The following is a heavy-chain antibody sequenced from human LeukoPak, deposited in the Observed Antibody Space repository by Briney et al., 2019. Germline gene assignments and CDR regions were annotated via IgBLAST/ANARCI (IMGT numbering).Heavy chain of an antibody. D-gene: IGHD3-10*01. J-gene: IGHJ3*02. Sequence: SVKVSCKASGGTFSSYAISWVRQAPGQGLEWMGGISPILGTANYAQKFQGRVTITADKSTSTAYMELSSLRSEDTAVYYCARDPGFGEKWFEAFDIWGPGTMVTVSS. CDR2: ISPILGTA. V-gene: IGHV1-69*06. CDR3: ARDPGFGEKWFEAFDI. CDR1: GGTFSSYA.